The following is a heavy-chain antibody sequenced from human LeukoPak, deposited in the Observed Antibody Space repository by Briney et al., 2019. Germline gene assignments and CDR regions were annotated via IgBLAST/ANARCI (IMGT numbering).Heavy chain of an antibody. CDR1: GSFSDHS. V-gene: IGHV4-34*01. Sequence: PSETLSLTCAVYGSFSDHSWSWVRQPPGKGLEWIGEIDEKRRTSYSPSLTSRVTMSVDTSKNQFSLKLSSVTAADTAVYFRARHGGPYTWSPSYYYNVDVWGKGTSVTVSS. CDR2: IDEKRRT. J-gene: IGHJ6*03. D-gene: IGHD3-16*01. CDR3: ARHGGPYTWSPSYYYNVDV.